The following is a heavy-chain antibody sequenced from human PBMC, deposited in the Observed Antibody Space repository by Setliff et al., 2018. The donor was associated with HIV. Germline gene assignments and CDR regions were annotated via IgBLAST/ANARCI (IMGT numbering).Heavy chain of an antibody. CDR3: ARESTRSLDI. Sequence: ASETLSLTCAVYGGSFSGYYWSWIRQPPGKGLEWIGEINHSGSTNNNPSLKSRVTISVDTSKNQFSLKLSSVTAADTAVYYCARESTRSLDIWGQGTMVTVSS. CDR2: INHSGST. V-gene: IGHV4-34*01. CDR1: GGSFSGYY. J-gene: IGHJ3*02.